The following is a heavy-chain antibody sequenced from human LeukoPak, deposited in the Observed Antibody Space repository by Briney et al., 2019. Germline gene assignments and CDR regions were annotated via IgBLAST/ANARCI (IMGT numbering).Heavy chain of an antibody. CDR2: INPNSGGT. V-gene: IGHV1-2*02. J-gene: IGHJ4*02. CDR1: GYTFTVYY. CDR3: ARVPPPGYPYHFDY. Sequence: ASVKVSCKASGYTFTVYYMHWVRQAPGQGLEWMGWINPNSGGTNYAQKFQGRVTMTRYTSISTAYMELSRLRSDDTAVYYCARVPPPGYPYHFDYWGQGTLVTVSS. D-gene: IGHD3-16*02.